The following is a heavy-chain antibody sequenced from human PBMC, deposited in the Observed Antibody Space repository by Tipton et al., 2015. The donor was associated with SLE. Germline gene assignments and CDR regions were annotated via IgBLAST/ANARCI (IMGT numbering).Heavy chain of an antibody. CDR3: ARDRSRGYSGSYFAFDI. J-gene: IGHJ3*02. V-gene: IGHV3-30-3*01. Sequence: SLRLSCAASGFTFSSYAMHWVRQAPGKGLEWVAVISYDGSNKYYADSVKGRFTISRDNSKNTLYLQMNSLRAEDTAVYYCARDRSRGYSGSYFAFDIWGQGTMVTVSS. D-gene: IGHD1-26*01. CDR2: ISYDGSNK. CDR1: GFTFSSYA.